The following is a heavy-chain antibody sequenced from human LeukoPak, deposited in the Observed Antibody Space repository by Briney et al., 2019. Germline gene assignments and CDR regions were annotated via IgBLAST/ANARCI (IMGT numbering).Heavy chain of an antibody. Sequence: GASVKASCKASGYTFTSFYIHWVRQAPGQGLEWMGIINPSGGSTNYAQKFQGRVTMTRDTSTRTVYMELSSLRSEDTAVYYCARGDYYDSSGYYFDYWGQGTLVTVSS. D-gene: IGHD3-22*01. V-gene: IGHV1-46*01. J-gene: IGHJ4*02. CDR2: INPSGGST. CDR3: ARGDYYDSSGYYFDY. CDR1: GYTFTSFY.